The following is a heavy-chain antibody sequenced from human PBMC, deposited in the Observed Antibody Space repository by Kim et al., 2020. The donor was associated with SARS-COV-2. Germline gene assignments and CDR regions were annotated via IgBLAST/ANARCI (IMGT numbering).Heavy chain of an antibody. CDR3: ARARGDILTGYNWFDP. CDR2: ISSSSSYI. CDR1: GFTFSTYS. D-gene: IGHD3-9*01. J-gene: IGHJ5*02. V-gene: IGHV3-21*01. Sequence: GGSLRLSCAASGFTFSTYSMNWVRQAPGKGLEWVSSISSSSSYIYYADSVKGRFTISRDNAKNSLYLQMNSLRAEDTAVYYCARARGDILTGYNWFDPWGQGTLVTVSS.